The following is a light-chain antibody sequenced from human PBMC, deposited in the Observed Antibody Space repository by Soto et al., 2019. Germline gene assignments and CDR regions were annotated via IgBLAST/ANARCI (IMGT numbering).Light chain of an antibody. V-gene: IGKV1D-16*01. CDR2: DAS. CDR3: HQYNSY. CDR1: QGISSW. J-gene: IGKJ2*01. Sequence: DIQMTQSPSSVSASVGDRVTITCRASQGISSWLAWYQQKPEKAPKLVIYDASRLESGVPSRFSGGGSGTEFTLTISGLQPDDFATYYCHQYNSYFGQGTRLEI.